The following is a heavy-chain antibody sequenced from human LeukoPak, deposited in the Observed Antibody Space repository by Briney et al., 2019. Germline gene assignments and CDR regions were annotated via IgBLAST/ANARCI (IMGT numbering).Heavy chain of an antibody. CDR2: ITTGDGNT. J-gene: IGHJ4*02. Sequence: GGSLRLSCAASDFTFSFYWMTWVRQAPGKGLKWVSTITTGDGNTYYADSVKGRLTVSRDDSKDTLYLQMNSLRAEDTAVYYCAKDGGLWVSAHWGDSWGRGTLVTVSS. CDR1: DFTFSFYW. CDR3: AKDGGLWVSAHWGDS. D-gene: IGHD7-27*01. V-gene: IGHV3-23*01.